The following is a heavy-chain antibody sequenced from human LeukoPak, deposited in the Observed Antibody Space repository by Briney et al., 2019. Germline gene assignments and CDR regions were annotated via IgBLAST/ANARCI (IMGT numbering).Heavy chain of an antibody. CDR1: GFTFSTYG. CDR3: ARDQNDCSGGSCYTGGGAFDI. CDR2: IRYDGRNK. J-gene: IGHJ3*02. V-gene: IGHV3-30*02. D-gene: IGHD2-15*01. Sequence: GGSLRLSCAASGFTFSTYGMHWVRQAPGEGLEWVAFIRYDGRNKYYADSVKGRFTISRDNSKNSLYLQMNSLRAEDTAVYYCARDQNDCSGGSCYTGGGAFDIWGQGTMVTVSS.